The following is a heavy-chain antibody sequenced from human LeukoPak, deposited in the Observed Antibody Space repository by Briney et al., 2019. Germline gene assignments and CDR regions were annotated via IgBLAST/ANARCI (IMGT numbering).Heavy chain of an antibody. Sequence: QPGGSPRLSCAASGFTFSSFWMSWVRQAPGKGLEWVANIKEDGSEKYYVDSVKGRFTISRDNAENSLYLQMNSLRAEDTAVYYCAREGCSSTSCYRAYYFDYWGQGTLVTVSS. D-gene: IGHD2-2*01. CDR1: GFTFSSFW. CDR2: IKEDGSEK. V-gene: IGHV3-7*05. J-gene: IGHJ4*02. CDR3: AREGCSSTSCYRAYYFDY.